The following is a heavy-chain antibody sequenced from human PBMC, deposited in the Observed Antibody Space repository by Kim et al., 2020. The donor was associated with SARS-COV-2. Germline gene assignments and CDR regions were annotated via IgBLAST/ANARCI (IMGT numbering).Heavy chain of an antibody. CDR2: IWYDGSNK. CDR1: GFTFSSYA. J-gene: IGHJ6*02. Sequence: GVSLRLSCAASGFTFSSYAMHWVRQAPGKGLEWVAVIWYDGSNKYYADSVKGRFTISRDNSKNTLYLQMNSLRAEDTAVYYCAKDPSDYGDYPFYYYYYGMDVWGQGTTVTVSS. CDR3: AKDPSDYGDYPFYYYYYGMDV. V-gene: IGHV3-33*06. D-gene: IGHD4-17*01.